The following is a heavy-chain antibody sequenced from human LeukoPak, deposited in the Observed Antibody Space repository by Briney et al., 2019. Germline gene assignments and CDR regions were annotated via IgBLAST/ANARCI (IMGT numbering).Heavy chain of an antibody. CDR3: AKREYSYGLYYFDY. Sequence: GGYLSLSCAASGFTFSSYAMSWVRQAPGKGLEWVSAISGSGGSTYYADSVKGRFTISRDNSKNTLYLQMNSLRAEDTAVYYCAKREYSYGLYYFDYSGQGNLVTVSS. CDR2: ISGSGGST. V-gene: IGHV3-23*01. J-gene: IGHJ4*02. CDR1: GFTFSSYA. D-gene: IGHD5-18*01.